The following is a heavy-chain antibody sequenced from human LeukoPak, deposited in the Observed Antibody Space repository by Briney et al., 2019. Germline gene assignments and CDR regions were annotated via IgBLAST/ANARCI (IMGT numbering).Heavy chain of an antibody. J-gene: IGHJ5*02. CDR1: GYTFTSYG. CDR2: ISAYNGNT. V-gene: IGHV1-18*01. Sequence: ASVKVSXKASGYTFTSYGISWVRQAPGQGLEWMGWISAYNGNTNYAQKFQGRVTITADESTSTAYMELSSLRSEDTAVYYCAREGGVVLMVYAPNTGWFDPWGQGTLVTVSS. D-gene: IGHD2-8*01. CDR3: AREGGVVLMVYAPNTGWFDP.